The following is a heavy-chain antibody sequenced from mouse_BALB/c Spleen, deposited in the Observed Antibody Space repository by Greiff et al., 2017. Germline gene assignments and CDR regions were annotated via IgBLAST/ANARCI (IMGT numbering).Heavy chain of an antibody. V-gene: IGHV14-1*02. D-gene: IGHD2-4*01. CDR2: IDPENGNT. CDR3: ARDYDYGDY. CDR1: GFNIKDYY. J-gene: IGHJ2*01. Sequence: EVKLMESGAELVRPGALVKLSCKASGFNIKDYYMHWVKQRPEQGLEWIGWIDPENGNTIYDPKFQGKASITADTSSNTAYLQLSSLTSEDTAVYYCARDYDYGDYWGQGTTLTVSS.